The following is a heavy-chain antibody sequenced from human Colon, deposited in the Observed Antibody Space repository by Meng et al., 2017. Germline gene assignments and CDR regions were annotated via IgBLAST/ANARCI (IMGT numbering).Heavy chain of an antibody. CDR1: GGSVISNSYY. D-gene: IGHD5-12*01. CDR2: IYYSGST. CDR3: ARDSGYDKNWFDP. J-gene: IGHJ5*02. Sequence: VQLPESGPVLVRPSETLSLTCTVSGGSVISNSYYWSCIRQPPGKGLEWIGFIYYSGSTNYNPSLKSRVTISVDTSKNQFSLKVSSVTAADTAVYYCARDSGYDKNWFDPWGQGTLVTVSS. V-gene: IGHV4-61*01.